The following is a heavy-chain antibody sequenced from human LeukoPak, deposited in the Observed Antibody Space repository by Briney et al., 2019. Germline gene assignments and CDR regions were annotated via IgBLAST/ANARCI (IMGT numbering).Heavy chain of an antibody. Sequence: GGSLRLSCSASGFTFISYGMHWVRQAPGKGLEWVANIKQDGSEKYYVDSVKGRFTISRDNAKNSLYLQMNSLRAEDTAVYYCARDRGVSDGVSTSCCPHWFDPWGQGTLVTVSS. CDR2: IKQDGSEK. D-gene: IGHD2-2*01. V-gene: IGHV3-7*01. CDR1: GFTFISYG. CDR3: ARDRGVSDGVSTSCCPHWFDP. J-gene: IGHJ5*02.